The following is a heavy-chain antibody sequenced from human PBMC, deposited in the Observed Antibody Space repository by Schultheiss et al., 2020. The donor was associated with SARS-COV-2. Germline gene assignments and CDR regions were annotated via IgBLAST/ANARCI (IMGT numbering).Heavy chain of an antibody. CDR2: IYYSGST. CDR3: ARRRDWNDVFDY. Sequence: SQTLSLTCTVSGGSIRSGESYWSWIRQSPGKGLEWIGYIYYSGSTYYNPSLESRMTISRDTSKNQFSLDLDSVTAADTAVYYCARRRDWNDVFDYWGQGTLVTVSS. V-gene: IGHV4-30-4*01. D-gene: IGHD1-1*01. J-gene: IGHJ4*02. CDR1: GGSIRSGESY.